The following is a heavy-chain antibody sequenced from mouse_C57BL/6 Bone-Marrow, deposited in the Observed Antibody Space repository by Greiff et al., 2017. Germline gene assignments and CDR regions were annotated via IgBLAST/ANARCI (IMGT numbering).Heavy chain of an antibody. V-gene: IGHV1-22*01. CDR2: INPNNGGT. CDR3: AGVGDYYGSSHYAMDY. D-gene: IGHD1-1*01. Sequence: VQLQQSGPELVKPGASVKMSCKASGYTFTDYNMHWVKQSHGKSLEWIGYINPNNGGTSYNQKFKGKATLTVNKSSSTAYMELRSLTSEDSAVYYCAGVGDYYGSSHYAMDYWGQGTSVTVSS. CDR1: GYTFTDYN. J-gene: IGHJ4*01.